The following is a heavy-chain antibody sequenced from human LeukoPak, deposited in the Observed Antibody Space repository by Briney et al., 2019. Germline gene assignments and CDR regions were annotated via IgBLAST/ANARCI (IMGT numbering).Heavy chain of an antibody. J-gene: IGHJ6*02. CDR3: ARDPRTTIDYYYYGMDV. V-gene: IGHV1-18*01. CDR2: ISAYNGNT. D-gene: IGHD4-11*01. CDR1: GYTFTSYG. Sequence: ASVKVSCKASGYTFTSYGISWVRQAPGQGLEWMGWISAYNGNTNYAQKLQGRVTMTTDPSTSTAYMELRSLRSDDTAVYYCARDPRTTIDYYYYGMDVWGQGTTVTVSS.